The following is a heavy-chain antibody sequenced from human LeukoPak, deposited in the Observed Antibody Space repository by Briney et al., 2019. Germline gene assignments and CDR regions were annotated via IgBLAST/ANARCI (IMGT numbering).Heavy chain of an antibody. CDR2: IYSGGST. D-gene: IGHD3-22*01. Sequence: QAGGSLRLFCASSGFTVSSNYMSWVRQAPGKGLEWGSVIYSGGSTYYADSVKGRFTISRDNSKNTLYLQMNSLRAEDTAVYYCARRDPYYYDSSGYYPFDYWGQGTLVTVSS. J-gene: IGHJ4*02. CDR3: ARRDPYYYDSSGYYPFDY. CDR1: GFTVSSNY. V-gene: IGHV3-66*04.